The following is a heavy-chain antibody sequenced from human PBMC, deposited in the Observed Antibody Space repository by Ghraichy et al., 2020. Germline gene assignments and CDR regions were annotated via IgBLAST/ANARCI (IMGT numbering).Heavy chain of an antibody. CDR2: INPNSGGT. V-gene: IGHV1-2*06. Sequence: ASVKVSCKASGYPFTGYYMHWVRQAPGQVLEWMGRINPNSGGTNYAQKFQGRVTMTRDTSISTAYMELSRLRSDDTAVYYCARLLAVAGSNWFDPWGQGTLVTASS. J-gene: IGHJ5*02. CDR1: GYPFTGYY. CDR3: ARLLAVAGSNWFDP. D-gene: IGHD6-19*01.